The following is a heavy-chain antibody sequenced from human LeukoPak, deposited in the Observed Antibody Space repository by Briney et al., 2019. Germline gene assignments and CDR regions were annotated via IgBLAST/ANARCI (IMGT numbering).Heavy chain of an antibody. CDR2: ISAYNGNT. J-gene: IGHJ4*02. CDR3: ARVISGGLHLPDY. Sequence: GASVKVSCKASGYTFTSYDINWVRQATGQGLEWMGWISAYNGNTNYAQKLQGRVTMTTDTSTSTAYMELRSLRSDDTAVYYCARVISGGLHLPDYWGQGTLVTVSS. CDR1: GYTFTSYD. D-gene: IGHD3/OR15-3a*01. V-gene: IGHV1-18*01.